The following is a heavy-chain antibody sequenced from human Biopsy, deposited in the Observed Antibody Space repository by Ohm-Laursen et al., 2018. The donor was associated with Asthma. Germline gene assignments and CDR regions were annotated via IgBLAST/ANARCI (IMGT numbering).Heavy chain of an antibody. CDR3: ARGKTWGRSYYFDY. Sequence: SLRLSCAASGFTFHHYVMHSVRQAPGKGMEWVAGIFFDGSNKYYADTVKGRFTISRDNSKYKLYLQVNSLRGDVTSVYYCARGKTWGRSYYFDYWGQGTLVTVSS. J-gene: IGHJ4*02. D-gene: IGHD6-6*01. CDR1: GFTFHHYV. V-gene: IGHV3-30-3*01. CDR2: IFFDGSNK.